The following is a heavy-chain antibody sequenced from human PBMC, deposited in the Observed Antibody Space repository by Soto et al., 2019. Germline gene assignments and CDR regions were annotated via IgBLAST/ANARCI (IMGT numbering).Heavy chain of an antibody. D-gene: IGHD6-13*01. CDR2: IYYSGST. J-gene: IGHJ4*02. Sequence: QVQLQESGPGLVKPSQTLSLTCTVSGGSISSGGYYWSWIRQHPGKGLEWIGYIYYSGSTYYNPSLKGRVTISVDTSKNQFSLKLSSVTAADTAVYYCARGSSSSSWYYFDYWGQGTLVTVSS. V-gene: IGHV4-31*03. CDR1: GGSISSGGYY. CDR3: ARGSSSSSWYYFDY.